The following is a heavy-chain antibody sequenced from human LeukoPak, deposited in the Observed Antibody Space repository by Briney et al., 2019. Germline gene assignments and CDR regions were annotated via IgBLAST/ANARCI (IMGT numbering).Heavy chain of an antibody. Sequence: ASVKVSCKASGGTFSSYAISWVRQATGQGLEWMGWMNPNSGNTGYAQKFQGRVTMTRNTSISTAYMELSSLRSEDTAVYYCAIDFWSGYCLWGQGTLVTVSS. D-gene: IGHD3-3*01. CDR1: GGTFSSYA. CDR2: MNPNSGNT. V-gene: IGHV1-8*02. CDR3: AIDFWSGYCL. J-gene: IGHJ4*02.